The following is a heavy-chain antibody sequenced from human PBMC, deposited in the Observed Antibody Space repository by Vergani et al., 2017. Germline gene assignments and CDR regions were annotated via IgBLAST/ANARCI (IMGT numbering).Heavy chain of an antibody. CDR1: GGSFSSYY. CDR3: AREKLWYSSQPDY. D-gene: IGHD6-13*01. Sequence: QVQLQQWGAGLLKPSETLSLTCAVYGGSFSSYYWSWIRQPPGKGLEWIGYIYYSGSTNYNPSLKSRVTISVDTSKNQFSLKLSSVTAADTAVYYCAREKLWYSSQPDYWGQGTLVTVSS. J-gene: IGHJ4*02. CDR2: IYYSGST. V-gene: IGHV4-34*11.